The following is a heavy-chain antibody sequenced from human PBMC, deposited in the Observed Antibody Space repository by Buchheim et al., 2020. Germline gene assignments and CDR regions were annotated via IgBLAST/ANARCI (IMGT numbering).Heavy chain of an antibody. J-gene: IGHJ6*02. V-gene: IGHV3-23*01. Sequence: QLLESGGGLVQPGGSLRLSCAASGFTFRSYAMSWVRQAPGKGLEWVSTISGSDGSTFYADSVKGLFTISRDNSKNTRYLQMNSLRAEDTAVYYCAKDSPPNYDFWGGIKYGMDVWGQGTT. CDR1: GFTFRSYA. CDR2: ISGSDGST. CDR3: AKDSPPNYDFWGGIKYGMDV. D-gene: IGHD3-3*01.